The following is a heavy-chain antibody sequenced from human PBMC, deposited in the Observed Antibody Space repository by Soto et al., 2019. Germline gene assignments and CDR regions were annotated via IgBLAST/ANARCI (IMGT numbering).Heavy chain of an antibody. CDR3: ARDIDYYDSSGATFQH. D-gene: IGHD3-22*01. CDR2: ISYDGSNK. Sequence: GGSLRLSCAASGFTFSSYAMHWVRQAPGKGLERVAVISYDGSNKYYADSVKGRFTISRDNSKNTLYLQMNSLRAEDTAVYYCARDIDYYDSSGATFQHWGQGTLVTVSS. V-gene: IGHV3-30-3*01. CDR1: GFTFSSYA. J-gene: IGHJ1*01.